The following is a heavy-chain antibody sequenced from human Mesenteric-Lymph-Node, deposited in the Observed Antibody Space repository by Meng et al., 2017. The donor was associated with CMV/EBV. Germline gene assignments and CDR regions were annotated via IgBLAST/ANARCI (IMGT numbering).Heavy chain of an antibody. CDR3: ARGRYYYGSGSYYNKDYFDY. CDR1: FSGYY. Sequence: FSGYYWSWIRQPPGKGLEWIGEINDSGSTNYNPSLKSRVTISVDTSKNQFSLKLSSVTAADTAVYYCARGRYYYGSGSYYNKDYFDYWGQGTLVTISS. J-gene: IGHJ4*02. D-gene: IGHD3-10*01. CDR2: INDSGST. V-gene: IGHV4-34*01.